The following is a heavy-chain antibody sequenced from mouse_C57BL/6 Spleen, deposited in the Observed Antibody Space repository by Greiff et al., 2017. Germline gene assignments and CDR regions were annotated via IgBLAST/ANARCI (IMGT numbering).Heavy chain of an antibody. J-gene: IGHJ3*01. CDR2: IHPNSGST. V-gene: IGHV1-64*01. CDR3: ARSNLGDPAWFAY. CDR1: GYTFTSYW. Sequence: QVQLQQSGAELVKPGASVKLSCKASGYTFTSYWMHWVKQRPGQGLEWIGMIHPNSGSTNYNEKFKSKATLTVDKSSSTAYMQLSSLTSADSAVYYCARSNLGDPAWFAYWGQGTLVTVSA.